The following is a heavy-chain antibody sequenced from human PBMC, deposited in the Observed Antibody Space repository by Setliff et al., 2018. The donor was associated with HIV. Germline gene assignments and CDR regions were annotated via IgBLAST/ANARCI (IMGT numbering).Heavy chain of an antibody. D-gene: IGHD2-15*01. CDR3: ASEDCGGGSCRPDN. J-gene: IGHJ4*02. CDR2: IYHSGST. V-gene: IGHV4-38-2*02. CDR1: GGSISSGYY. Sequence: PSETLSLTCTVSGGSISSGYYWGWIRQPPGTGLEWIGSIYHSGSTYYNTSLTSRVTISLDTSKNQFSLKLRTVTVVDTAVYYCASEDCGGGSCRPDNWGQGTLVTVSS.